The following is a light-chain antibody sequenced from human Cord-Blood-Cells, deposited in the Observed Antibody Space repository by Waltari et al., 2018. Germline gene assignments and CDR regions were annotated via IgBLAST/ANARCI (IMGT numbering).Light chain of an antibody. CDR2: AAS. CDR3: QQSYSTPFT. Sequence: IQMTQSPSSLSASVGERVTITCRASQSISSYLNWYQQKPGKAPKLLIYAASSLQSGVPSRFSGSGSGTDFTLTISSLQPEDFATYYCQQSYSTPFTFGPGAKVDIK. CDR1: QSISSY. V-gene: IGKV1-39*01. J-gene: IGKJ3*01.